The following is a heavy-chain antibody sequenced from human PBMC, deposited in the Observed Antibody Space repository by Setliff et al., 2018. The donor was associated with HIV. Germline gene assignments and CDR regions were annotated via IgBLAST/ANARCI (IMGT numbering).Heavy chain of an antibody. CDR3: ARDTTYYDMSGYSYMDV. J-gene: IGHJ6*03. V-gene: IGHV3-7*03. CDR1: GFTFSNSW. Sequence: PGGSLRLSCAASGFTFSNSWMTWVRQAPGKGLEWVANIKKDGSDKFYVDSVKGRFAISRDNAKNSLNLEMNSLRAEDTALYYCARDTTYYDMSGYSYMDVWGKGTTVTVSS. D-gene: IGHD3-9*01. CDR2: IKKDGSDK.